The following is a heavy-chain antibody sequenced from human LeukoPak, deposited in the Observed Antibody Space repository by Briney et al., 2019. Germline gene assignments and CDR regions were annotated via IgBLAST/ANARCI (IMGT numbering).Heavy chain of an antibody. CDR1: GFTFSSYS. J-gene: IGHJ4*02. CDR3: ASGVYGSGSYYNYYFEQ. V-gene: IGHV3-21*01. D-gene: IGHD3-10*01. Sequence: PGGSLRLSCAASGFTFSSYSMNWVRQAPGKGLKWVSFISGSSSYIYYADSVKGRFTISRDNAKNSLYLQMNSLRAEDTAVYYCASGVYGSGSYYNYYFEQWGQGNLVTVSS. CDR2: ISGSSSYI.